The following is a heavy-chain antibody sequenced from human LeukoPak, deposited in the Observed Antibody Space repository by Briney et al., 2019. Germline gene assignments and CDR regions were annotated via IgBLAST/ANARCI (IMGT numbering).Heavy chain of an antibody. CDR1: GFTFSSYG. D-gene: IGHD3-22*01. CDR2: IWYDGSNK. J-gene: IGHJ3*02. Sequence: GGSLRLSCAASGFTFSSYGMHWVRQAPGKGLEWVAVIWYDGSNKYYADSVKGRFTISRDNSKNTLYLQMNSLRAEDTAVYYCARGGNYYDCSGYYASAFDIWGQGTMVTVSS. CDR3: ARGGNYYDCSGYYASAFDI. V-gene: IGHV3-33*01.